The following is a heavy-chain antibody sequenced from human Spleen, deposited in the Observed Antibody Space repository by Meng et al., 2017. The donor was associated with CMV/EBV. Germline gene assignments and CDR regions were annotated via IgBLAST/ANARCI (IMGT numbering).Heavy chain of an antibody. CDR3: ARDLWSSGWNRLYYYYGMDV. CDR1: GFTFSNAW. Sequence: GGSLRLSCAASGFTFSNAWMSWVRQAPGKGLEWVGRIKSKTDGGTTDYAAPVKGRFTISRDNAKNSLYLQMNSLRAEDTAVYYCARDLWSSGWNRLYYYYGMDVWGQGTTVTVSS. D-gene: IGHD6-19*01. J-gene: IGHJ6*02. CDR2: IKSKTDGGTT. V-gene: IGHV3-15*01.